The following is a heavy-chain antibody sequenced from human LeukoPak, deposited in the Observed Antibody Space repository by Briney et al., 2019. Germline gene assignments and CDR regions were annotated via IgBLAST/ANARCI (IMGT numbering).Heavy chain of an antibody. D-gene: IGHD4-23*01. CDR2: IYHSGST. J-gene: IGHJ4*02. Sequence: PSETLSLTCTVSGYSISSGYYWGWIRQPPGKGLEWIGSIYHSGSTYYNPSLKSRVTISVDTSKNQFSLKLSSVTAADTAGYYCARTDYGGNSVDYWGQGTLVTVSS. CDR1: GYSISSGYY. CDR3: ARTDYGGNSVDY. V-gene: IGHV4-38-2*02.